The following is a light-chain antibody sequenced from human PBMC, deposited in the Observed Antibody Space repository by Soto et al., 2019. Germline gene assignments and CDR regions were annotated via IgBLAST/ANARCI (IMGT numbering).Light chain of an antibody. CDR1: QSVSTN. J-gene: IGKJ1*01. CDR3: QHYNNWPPWT. CDR2: GAS. Sequence: EVVMTQTPATLSVSPGERATLSCRASQSVSTNLAWYQQKPGQAPRLLIYGASTRATGTPARFSGSGSGREFTLTISSLQSEDFAVYYCQHYNNWPPWTFGQGTKVEVK. V-gene: IGKV3D-15*01.